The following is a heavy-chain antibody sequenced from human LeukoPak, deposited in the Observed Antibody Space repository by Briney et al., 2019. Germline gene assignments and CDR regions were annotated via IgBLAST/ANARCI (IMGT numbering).Heavy chain of an antibody. CDR3: ARGGISYYDFWSGYYP. V-gene: IGHV4-34*01. CDR1: GGSFSGYY. Sequence: SETLSLTCAVYGGSFSGYYWSWIRQPPGKGLEWIGEINHSGSTNYNPSLKSRVTISVDTSKNQFSLKLSSVTAADTAVYYCARGGISYYDFWSGYYPWGQGTLVTVSS. J-gene: IGHJ5*02. D-gene: IGHD3-3*01. CDR2: INHSGST.